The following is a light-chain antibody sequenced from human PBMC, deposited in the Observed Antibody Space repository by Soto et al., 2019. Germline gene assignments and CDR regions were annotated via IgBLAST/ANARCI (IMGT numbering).Light chain of an antibody. CDR3: QQYVTSTRT. CDR1: QSVSSSY. CDR2: GAS. J-gene: IGKJ1*01. V-gene: IGKV3-20*01. Sequence: EIVLTQSPGTLSLSPGERATLSCRASQSVSSSYLAWYQQKPGQAPRLLIYGASSRATGIPDRFSGSGSGTDFTLTISRLEPEDFAVYYCQQYVTSTRTFGQGTTVEIK.